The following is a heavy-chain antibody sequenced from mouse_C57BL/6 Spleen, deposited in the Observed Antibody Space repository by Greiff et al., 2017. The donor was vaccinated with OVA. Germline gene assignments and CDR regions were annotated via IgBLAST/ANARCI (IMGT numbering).Heavy chain of an antibody. J-gene: IGHJ2*01. V-gene: IGHV1-82*01. CDR1: GYAFSSSW. CDR3: ARSVDSSGPDY. Sequence: QVQLQQSGPELVKPGASVKISCKASGYAFSSSWMNWVKQRPGKGLEWIGRIYPGDGDTNYNGKFKGKATLTADKSSSTAYMQLSSLTSEDSAVYFCARSVDSSGPDYWGQGTTLTVSS. D-gene: IGHD3-2*02. CDR2: IYPGDGDT.